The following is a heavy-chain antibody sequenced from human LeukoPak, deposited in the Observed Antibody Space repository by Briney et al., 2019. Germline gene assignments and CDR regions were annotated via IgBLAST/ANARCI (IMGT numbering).Heavy chain of an antibody. CDR3: ALSWVCSSTSCYPNMDV. V-gene: IGHV1-2*02. J-gene: IGHJ6*03. CDR1: GYTFTGYY. D-gene: IGHD2-2*01. Sequence: ASVKVSCKASGYTFTGYYMHWVRQAPGQGLEWMGWINPNSGGTNYAQKFQGRVTMTRDTSISTAYMELSRLRSDDTAVYYCALSWVCSSTSCYPNMDVWGKGTTVTISS. CDR2: INPNSGGT.